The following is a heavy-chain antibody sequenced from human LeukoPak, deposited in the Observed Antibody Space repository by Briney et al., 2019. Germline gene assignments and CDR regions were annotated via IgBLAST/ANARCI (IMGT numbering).Heavy chain of an antibody. D-gene: IGHD6-19*01. Sequence: GGSLRLSCAASGFTFSSYAMHWVRQAPGKGLEWVAVISYDGSNKYYADSVKGRFTISRDNSKNTLYLQMNSLRAEDTAVYYCARVAVAPTYYYYYYMDVWGKGTTVTISS. CDR3: ARVAVAPTYYYYYYMDV. CDR1: GFTFSSYA. CDR2: ISYDGSNK. J-gene: IGHJ6*03. V-gene: IGHV3-30*04.